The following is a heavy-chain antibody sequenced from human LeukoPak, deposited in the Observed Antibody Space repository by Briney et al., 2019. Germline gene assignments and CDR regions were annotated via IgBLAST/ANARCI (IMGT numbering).Heavy chain of an antibody. D-gene: IGHD2-2*01. CDR1: GYTFTSYY. V-gene: IGHV1-69*05. J-gene: IGHJ5*02. CDR3: ARDPRCCGNTACYGIFWFDP. Sequence: ASVKVSCTASGYTFTSYYMHWVRQAPGQGLEWLGGIIPIFKTPNYAPKFQGRVTITTDESATTAYMELTRLRPEDTAVYYCARDPRCCGNTACYGIFWFDPWGQGTLVTVSS. CDR2: IIPIFKTP.